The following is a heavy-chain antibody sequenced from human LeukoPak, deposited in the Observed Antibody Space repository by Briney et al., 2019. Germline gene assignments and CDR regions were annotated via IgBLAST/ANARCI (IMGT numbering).Heavy chain of an antibody. Sequence: GASVKVSCKASGYTFTSFDINWVRQATGPRLEWMGWMNANSGNTAYAQKFQGRVTMTSNTSISTAYMELSSLRSEDTAVYYWARTMAKETYYYDSSGGYYSFSPAAYWGQGTLVTVSS. CDR2: MNANSGNT. J-gene: IGHJ4*02. CDR3: ARTMAKETYYYDSSGGYYSFSPAAY. D-gene: IGHD3-22*01. V-gene: IGHV1-8*01. CDR1: GYTFTSFD.